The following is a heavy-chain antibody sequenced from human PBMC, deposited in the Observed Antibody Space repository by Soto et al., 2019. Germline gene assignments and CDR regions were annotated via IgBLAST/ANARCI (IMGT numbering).Heavy chain of an antibody. V-gene: IGHV1-8*01. D-gene: IGHD6-6*01. CDR3: ARVRQLVGYFYYYMDV. CDR2: MNPNSGNT. CDR1: GYTFTSYD. J-gene: IGHJ6*03. Sequence: ASVKVSCKASGYTFTSYDINWVRQATGQGLEWMGWMNPNSGNTDYAQKFQGRVTMTRDTSTSTAYMELSSLRSDDTAVYYCARVRQLVGYFYYYMDVWGKGTTVTVSS.